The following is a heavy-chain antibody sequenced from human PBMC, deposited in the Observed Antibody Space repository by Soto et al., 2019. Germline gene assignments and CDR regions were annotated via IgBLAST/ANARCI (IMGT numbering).Heavy chain of an antibody. V-gene: IGHV1-2*04. CDR2: INPNSGGT. Sequence: ASVKVSCKASGYTFTGYYMHWVRQAPGQGLEWMGWINPNSGGTNYAQKFQGWVTMTRDTSISTAYMELSRLRSDDTAVYYCARDSNSSSPPGFDYWGQGTLVTVSS. J-gene: IGHJ4*02. CDR1: GYTFTGYY. CDR3: ARDSNSSSPPGFDY. D-gene: IGHD6-6*01.